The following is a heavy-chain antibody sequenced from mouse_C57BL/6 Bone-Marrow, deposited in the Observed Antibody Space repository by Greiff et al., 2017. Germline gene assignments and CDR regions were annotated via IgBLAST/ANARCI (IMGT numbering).Heavy chain of an antibody. CDR1: GFNIKDYY. D-gene: IGHD2-2*01. Sequence: EVKLQESGAELVRPGASVKLSCTASGFNIKDYYMHWVKQRPEQGLEWIGRIDPEDGDTEYAPKFQGKATMTADTSSNTAFLQLSSLTSEDTAVYYCTKYGYEYWYFDVWGTGTTVTVSS. V-gene: IGHV14-1*01. J-gene: IGHJ1*03. CDR2: IDPEDGDT. CDR3: TKYGYEYWYFDV.